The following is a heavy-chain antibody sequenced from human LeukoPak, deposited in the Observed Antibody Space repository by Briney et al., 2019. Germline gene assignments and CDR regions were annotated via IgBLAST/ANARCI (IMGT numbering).Heavy chain of an antibody. CDR1: AYASTSYW. CDR3: ASKTGGSGTYKGVFDI. V-gene: IGHV5-51*01. J-gene: IGHJ3*02. CDR2: IYPGDSDT. Sequence: AASPLSFSYASAYASTSYWIGWVRQLPGQGLEWMGRIYPGDSDTRYSPSFQGQVSMSVDRSITTAYLQWRSPKASDTAIYYCASKTGGSGTYKGVFDIWGQGTMVTVSS. D-gene: IGHD3-10*01.